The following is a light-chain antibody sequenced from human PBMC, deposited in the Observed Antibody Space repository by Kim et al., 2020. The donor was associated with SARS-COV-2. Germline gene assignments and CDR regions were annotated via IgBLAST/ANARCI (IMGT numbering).Light chain of an antibody. CDR1: SGGIGSNY. CDR2: ESN. Sequence: NFMLTQPHSVSESPGKTVTISCTRSSGGIGSNYVQWYQQRPGSAPTTVIYESNQRPSGVPDRFSGSIDTSSNSASLTISGLKTEDEAGYYCQSYDSTSHVFGGGTQLTVL. CDR3: QSYDSTSHV. J-gene: IGLJ3*02. V-gene: IGLV6-57*04.